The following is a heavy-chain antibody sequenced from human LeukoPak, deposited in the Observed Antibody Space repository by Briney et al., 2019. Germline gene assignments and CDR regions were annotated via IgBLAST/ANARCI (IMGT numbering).Heavy chain of an antibody. CDR1: GFTFSSYA. Sequence: GRSLRLSCAASGFTFSSYAMSWVRQAPGKGLEWVSAISGSGGSTYYADSVKGRFTISRDNSKNTLYLQMNSLRAEDTAVYYCAKNPDSSGYYYIYFDYWGQGTLVTVSS. J-gene: IGHJ4*02. V-gene: IGHV3-23*01. CDR3: AKNPDSSGYYYIYFDY. D-gene: IGHD3-22*01. CDR2: ISGSGGST.